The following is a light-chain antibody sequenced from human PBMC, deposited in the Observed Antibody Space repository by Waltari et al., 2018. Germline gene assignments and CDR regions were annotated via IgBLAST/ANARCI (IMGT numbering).Light chain of an antibody. CDR2: DAS. CDR1: QDIGTY. Sequence: DIQMTQSPSSLSVFVGDRVTITCRASQDIGTYLNWYQQKPGKAPKLLIYDASNLETGVPSRFSGSGSGTDFTFAIASLQPEDIATYYCQQFDEFSITFGQGTRLEIK. V-gene: IGKV1-33*01. J-gene: IGKJ5*01. CDR3: QQFDEFSIT.